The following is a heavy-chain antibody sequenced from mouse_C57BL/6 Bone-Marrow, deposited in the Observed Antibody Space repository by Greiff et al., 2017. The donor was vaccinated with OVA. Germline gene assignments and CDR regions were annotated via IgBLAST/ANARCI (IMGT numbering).Heavy chain of an antibody. CDR1: GYTFTSYW. V-gene: IGHV1-5*01. Sequence: VQLKQSGTVLVRPGGSVKMSCKTSGYTFTSYWMHWVNQMPGQGLEWIGDIYPGNSDTSYNQKFKGQAKLTAVKTASTAYMELISLTTEDSAVYYCTACYDYGYYYAMDYWGQGTSVTVSS. CDR3: TACYDYGYYYAMDY. CDR2: IYPGNSDT. J-gene: IGHJ4*01. D-gene: IGHD2-4*01.